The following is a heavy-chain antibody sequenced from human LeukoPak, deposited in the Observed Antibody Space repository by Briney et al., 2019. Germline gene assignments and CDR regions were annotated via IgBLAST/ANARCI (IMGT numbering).Heavy chain of an antibody. J-gene: IGHJ4*01. Sequence: GGSLRLSCAASGFTFSDHYMDWVRQAPGKGLEWVSGINGRGDSTVYADAVKGRFTISRDNFKSTLYLQMNSLRVEDTAGYYCAKDQGSGHGAYTWGTFDFWGLETLVTVSS. V-gene: IGHV3-23*01. CDR1: GFTFSDHY. CDR2: INGRGDST. D-gene: IGHD4/OR15-4a*01. CDR3: AKDQGSGHGAYTWGTFDF.